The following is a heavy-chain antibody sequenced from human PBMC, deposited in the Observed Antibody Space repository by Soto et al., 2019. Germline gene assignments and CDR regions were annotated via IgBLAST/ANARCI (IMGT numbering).Heavy chain of an antibody. J-gene: IGHJ4*02. V-gene: IGHV4-39*01. CDR1: GGSISSSSYY. D-gene: IGHD6-13*01. CDR2: IYYSGST. CDR3: ARRVGRARFDY. Sequence: XGTLALTCTVSGGSISSSSYYWGWIRQPPGKGLEWIGSIYYSGSTYYNPSLKSRVTISVDTSKNQFSLKLSSVTAADTAVYYCARRVGRARFDYWGQGTLVTVSS.